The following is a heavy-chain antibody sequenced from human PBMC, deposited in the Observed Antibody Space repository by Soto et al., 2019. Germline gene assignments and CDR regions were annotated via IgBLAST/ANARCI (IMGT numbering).Heavy chain of an antibody. D-gene: IGHD3-22*01. Sequence: QVQLVESGGGVVQPGRSLRLSCAASGFTFSSYAMHWVRQAPGKGLEWVAVISYDGSNKYYADSVKGRFTISRDNSKNTLYLQMNSLRAEDTAVYYCARDGSGYEISPLFDYWGQGTLVTVSS. CDR1: GFTFSSYA. V-gene: IGHV3-30-3*01. CDR3: ARDGSGYEISPLFDY. CDR2: ISYDGSNK. J-gene: IGHJ4*02.